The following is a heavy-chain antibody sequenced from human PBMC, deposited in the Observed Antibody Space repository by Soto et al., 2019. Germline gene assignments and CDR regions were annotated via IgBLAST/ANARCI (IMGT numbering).Heavy chain of an antibody. D-gene: IGHD1-1*01. CDR3: ARGRYGDY. Sequence: QVHLVQSGAEVKKPGASVKVSCKASGYTFTSYGITWVRQAPGQGLEWMGWISAHNGNTDYAQKLQGRVIVTRDTSTSTAYMELRSLRSDDTTVYYWARGRYGDYWGQGALVTVS. V-gene: IGHV1-18*01. J-gene: IGHJ4*02. CDR2: ISAHNGNT. CDR1: GYTFTSYG.